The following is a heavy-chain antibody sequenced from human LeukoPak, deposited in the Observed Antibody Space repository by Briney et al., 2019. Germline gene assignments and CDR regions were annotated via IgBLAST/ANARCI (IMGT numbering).Heavy chain of an antibody. CDR3: ARVISTEIGYCSGGSCSRGYYFDY. CDR1: GFTFDDYG. D-gene: IGHD2-15*01. Sequence: GGSLRLSCAASGFTFDDYGMSWVRQAPGKGLEWVSGINWNGGSTGYADSVKGRFTISRDNAKNSLYLQMNSLRAEDTALYYCARVISTEIGYCSGGSCSRGYYFDYWGQGTLVTVSS. CDR2: INWNGGST. V-gene: IGHV3-20*04. J-gene: IGHJ4*02.